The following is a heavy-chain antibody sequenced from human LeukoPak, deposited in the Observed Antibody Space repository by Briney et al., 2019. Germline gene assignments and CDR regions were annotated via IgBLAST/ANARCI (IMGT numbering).Heavy chain of an antibody. J-gene: IGHJ4*02. CDR1: GFTFSSSN. D-gene: IGHD6-19*01. V-gene: IGHV3-48*02. Sequence: GGSLRLSCAASGFTFSSSNMNWVRQAPGKGLEWVSYISSSSSTIYYADSVKGRFTISRDNAKNSLYLLMNSLRDEDTAVYYCARYSTGWCFDYWGQGTLVTVSS. CDR2: ISSSSSTI. CDR3: ARYSTGWCFDY.